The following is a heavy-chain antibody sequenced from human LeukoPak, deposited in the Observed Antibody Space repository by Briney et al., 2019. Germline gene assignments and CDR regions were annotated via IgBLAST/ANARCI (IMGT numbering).Heavy chain of an antibody. CDR2: ISSSSTYK. V-gene: IGHV3-21*01. Sequence: PGGSLRLSCEASGFTFSNYRMNWVRQAPGKGLEWVSSISSSSTYKYYADSVTGRFTISRDNAKNSLFLQMEGLRAEDTAVYYCARDPLAAATEWYFDFWGRGSLVTVSS. D-gene: IGHD2-15*01. CDR1: GFTFSNYR. J-gene: IGHJ2*01. CDR3: ARDPLAAATEWYFDF.